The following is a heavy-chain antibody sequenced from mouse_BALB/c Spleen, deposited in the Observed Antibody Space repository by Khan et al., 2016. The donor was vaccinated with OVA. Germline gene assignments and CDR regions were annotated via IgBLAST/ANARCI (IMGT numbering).Heavy chain of an antibody. J-gene: IGHJ3*01. CDR1: GYSITSGYY. Sequence: EVQLQESGPGLVKPSQSLSLTCSVTGYSITSGYYWNWIRQFPGNKLEWMGYINYGGSNNYNPSLKNRISITRDTSKNQFFLKLNSVTTEDTATYYCERGGRWFDYWGQGTLVTVSA. V-gene: IGHV3-6*02. CDR3: ERGGRWFDY. CDR2: INYGGSN.